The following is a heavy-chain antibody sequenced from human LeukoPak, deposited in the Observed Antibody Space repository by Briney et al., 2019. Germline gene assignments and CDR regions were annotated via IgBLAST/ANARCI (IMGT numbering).Heavy chain of an antibody. CDR1: GYTLTELS. D-gene: IGHD1-26*01. CDR3: AREGPKRIVGATDY. Sequence: ASVKVSCKVSGYTLTELSMHWVRQAPGKGLEWMGGFDPEDGETIYAQKFQGRVTMTRDTSISTAYMELSRLRSDDTAVYYCAREGPKRIVGATDYWGQGTLVTVSS. CDR2: FDPEDGET. V-gene: IGHV1-24*01. J-gene: IGHJ4*02.